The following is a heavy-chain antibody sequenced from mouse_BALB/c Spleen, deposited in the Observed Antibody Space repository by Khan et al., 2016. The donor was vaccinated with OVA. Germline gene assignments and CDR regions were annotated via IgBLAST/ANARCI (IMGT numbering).Heavy chain of an antibody. CDR2: VSTGGSYT. Sequence: EVMLVESGGDLVKPGGSLKLSCAASGFTFSTYGMSWVRQTPDKRLEWVATVSTGGSYTYYPDSVKGRFTISRDNAKNTLYLQMIGLKSEDTAMFYGTRLAYYYDSEGFAYWGQGTLVTVSA. CDR3: TRLAYYYDSEGFAY. D-gene: IGHD1-1*01. J-gene: IGHJ3*01. V-gene: IGHV5-6*01. CDR1: GFTFSTYG.